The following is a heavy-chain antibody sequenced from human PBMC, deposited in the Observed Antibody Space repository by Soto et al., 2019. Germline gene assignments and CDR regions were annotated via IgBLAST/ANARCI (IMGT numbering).Heavy chain of an antibody. CDR2: IYYSGST. CDR3: SRRPYNYYGSGSYYNDWFDP. D-gene: IGHD3-10*01. CDR1: GGSISSSSYY. Sequence: SETLSLTCTVSGGSISSSSYYWGWIRQPPGKGLEWIGSIYYSGSTYYNPSLKSRVTISVDTSKNQFSLKLSSVTAADTAVYYCSRRPYNYYGSGSYYNDWFDPWGQGTLVTVSS. V-gene: IGHV4-39*01. J-gene: IGHJ5*02.